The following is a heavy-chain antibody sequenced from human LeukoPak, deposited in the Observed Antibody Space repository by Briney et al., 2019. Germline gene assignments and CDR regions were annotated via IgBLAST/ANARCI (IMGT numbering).Heavy chain of an antibody. CDR2: IYTSGST. Sequence: PSETLSLTCTVSGGSISSYYWSWIRQPAGKGLEWIGRIYTSGSTNYNPSLKSRVTMSVDTSKNQFSLKLSSVTAADTAVYYCARGGDIVVLPAAMSRLSWFDPWGQGTLVTVSS. D-gene: IGHD2-2*01. CDR1: GGSISSYY. V-gene: IGHV4-4*07. CDR3: ARGGDIVVLPAAMSRLSWFDP. J-gene: IGHJ5*02.